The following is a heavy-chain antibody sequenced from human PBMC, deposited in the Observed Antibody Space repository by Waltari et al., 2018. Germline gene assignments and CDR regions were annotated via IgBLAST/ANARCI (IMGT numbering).Heavy chain of an antibody. J-gene: IGHJ1*01. Sequence: LVESGGDLVQPGGSLRLTCAASGFDLRSYWMSWVRQDPGKGLEWVDNINYDGSLPYYEDSVGGRLTISRDNAKNSLYLEMNNVRVDDTAVYYCARGSAYYIRFWDLWGQGTLVTVAS. CDR1: GFDLRSYW. CDR2: INYDGSLP. V-gene: IGHV3-7*03. D-gene: IGHD3-10*01. CDR3: ARGSAYYIRFWDL.